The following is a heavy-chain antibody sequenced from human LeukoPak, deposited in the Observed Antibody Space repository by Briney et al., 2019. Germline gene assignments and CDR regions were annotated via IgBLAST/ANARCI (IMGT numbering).Heavy chain of an antibody. CDR1: GFTFSSYS. CDR2: ISSSSSYI. J-gene: IGHJ3*02. V-gene: IGHV3-21*01. Sequence: GGSLRLSCAASGFTFSSYSMNWVRQAPGKGLEWVSSISSSSSYIYCADSVKGRFTISRDNAKNSLYLQMNSLRAEDTAVYYCARWYSSGWRAFDIWGQGTMVTVSS. D-gene: IGHD6-19*01. CDR3: ARWYSSGWRAFDI.